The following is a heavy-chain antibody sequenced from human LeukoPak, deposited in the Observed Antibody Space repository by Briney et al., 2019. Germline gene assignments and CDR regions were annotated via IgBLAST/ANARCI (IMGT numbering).Heavy chain of an antibody. J-gene: IGHJ3*02. D-gene: IGHD3-10*01. CDR1: GYTFTTYY. V-gene: IGHV1-2*02. CDR3: ARLSSPSSLAFVI. Sequence: ASVKVSCKASGYTFTTYYMHWVRQAPGQGLEWMGWINPNSDDTNYAQKFQGRVTMTRDTSTSTAYMALSRLRSDDTAVYYCARLSSPSSLAFVIWGQGTMVTVSS. CDR2: INPNSDDT.